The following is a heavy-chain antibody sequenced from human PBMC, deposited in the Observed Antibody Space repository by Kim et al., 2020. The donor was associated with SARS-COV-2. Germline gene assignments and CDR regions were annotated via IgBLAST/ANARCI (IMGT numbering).Heavy chain of an antibody. D-gene: IGHD3-16*01. CDR3: ARDMPYFDYFCGQSTLDC. V-gene: IGHV3-48*02. Sequence: KGRFTISRDNAKNSLFLQMNSLTDEDTAVYFCARDMPYFDYFCGQSTLDCWGQGTLVIVSS. J-gene: IGHJ4*02.